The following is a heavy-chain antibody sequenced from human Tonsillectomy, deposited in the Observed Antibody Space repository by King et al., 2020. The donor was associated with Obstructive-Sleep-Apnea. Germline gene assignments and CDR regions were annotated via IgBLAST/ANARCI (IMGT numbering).Heavy chain of an antibody. Sequence: VQLVDSGGGVVQPGRSLRLSCAASGFTFSSYGMHWVRQAPGKGLAWVSVISYDGRNKYYADSVKGRFTISRDNSKTTLSLQMNSLRAEDTAVYNCAKEKTTVTSWFDPWGQGTLVTVSS. CDR1: GFTFSSYG. D-gene: IGHD4-11*01. V-gene: IGHV3-30*18. J-gene: IGHJ5*02. CDR2: ISYDGRNK. CDR3: AKEKTTVTSWFDP.